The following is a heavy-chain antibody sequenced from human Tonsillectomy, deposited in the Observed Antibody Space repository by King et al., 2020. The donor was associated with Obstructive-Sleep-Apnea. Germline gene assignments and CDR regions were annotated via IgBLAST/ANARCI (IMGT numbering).Heavy chain of an antibody. CDR1: GYTFTSYA. CDR3: ARDQKYYDSSGYYYKGY. CDR2: INTNTGNP. Sequence: HVQLVESGSELKKPGASVKVSCKASGYTFTSYAMNWVRQAPGHGLEWMGWINTNTGNPTYAQGFTGRFVFSLDTSVSTAYLQISSLKAEDTAVYYCARDQKYYDSSGYYYKGYWGQGTLVTVSS. D-gene: IGHD3-22*01. V-gene: IGHV7-4-1*02. J-gene: IGHJ4*02.